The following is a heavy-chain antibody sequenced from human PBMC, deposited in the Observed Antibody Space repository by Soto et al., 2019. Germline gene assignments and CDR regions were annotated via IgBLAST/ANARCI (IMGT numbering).Heavy chain of an antibody. V-gene: IGHV1-69*01. D-gene: IGHD3-10*01. Sequence: QVHLVQSGAEVTKPRSSVKVSCKASGGTFNDLAFSWVRQAPGQGLEWMGGIIPLFGKPSYSQKFQGRVSITADESEATVYMEMSSLTLEDTATYFCSTDVSGEMSTIGYFDSWGLGTLVSVSS. CDR3: STDVSGEMSTIGYFDS. CDR1: GGTFNDLA. CDR2: IIPLFGKP. J-gene: IGHJ4*02.